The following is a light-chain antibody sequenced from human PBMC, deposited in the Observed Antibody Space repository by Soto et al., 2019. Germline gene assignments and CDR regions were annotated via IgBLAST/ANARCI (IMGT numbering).Light chain of an antibody. CDR3: QHYVSSRT. CDR1: QSVSSS. J-gene: IGKJ1*01. Sequence: EIVLTQSPGTLSLSPGERATLSCRASQSVSSSLAWYQQKPGQAPRLLIYGASSRATGIPDRFSGSGSGPDFTLTISRLEPEDFAVYFCQHYVSSRTFGQGTKVEIK. V-gene: IGKV3-20*01. CDR2: GAS.